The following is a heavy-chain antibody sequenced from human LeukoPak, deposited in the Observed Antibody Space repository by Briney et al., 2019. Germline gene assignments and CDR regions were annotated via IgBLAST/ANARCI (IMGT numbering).Heavy chain of an antibody. J-gene: IGHJ5*02. CDR2: IYHSGST. CDR1: GGSISSGGYS. V-gene: IGHV4-30-2*01. Sequence: SQTLSLTCAVSGGSISSGGYSWSWIRQPPGRGLEWIGYIYHSGSTYYNPSLKSRVTISVDRSKNQFSLKLISVTAADTAVYYRARDKYSGSGSYLGVSWFDPWGQGTLVTVSS. D-gene: IGHD3-10*01. CDR3: ARDKYSGSGSYLGVSWFDP.